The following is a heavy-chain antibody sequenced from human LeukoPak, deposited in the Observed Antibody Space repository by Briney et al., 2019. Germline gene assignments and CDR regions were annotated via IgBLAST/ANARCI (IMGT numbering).Heavy chain of an antibody. CDR2: ISAYNGNT. V-gene: IGHV1-18*04. Sequence: GASVKVSCKASGYTFTTYYMHWLRQAPGQGLEWMGWISAYNGNTNYAQKLQGRVTMTTDTSTSTAYMELRSLRSDDTAVYYCARDRGSSGYPLLGYYYYGMDVWGQGTTVTVSS. J-gene: IGHJ6*02. CDR3: ARDRGSSGYPLLGYYYYGMDV. CDR1: GYTFTTYY. D-gene: IGHD3-22*01.